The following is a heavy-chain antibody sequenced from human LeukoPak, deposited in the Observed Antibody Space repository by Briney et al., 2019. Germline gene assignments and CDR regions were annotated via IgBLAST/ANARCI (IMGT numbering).Heavy chain of an antibody. J-gene: IGHJ4*02. CDR1: GVSISSGSYY. V-gene: IGHV4-30-4*08. D-gene: IGHD6-13*01. Sequence: PSQTLSLTCTVSGVSISSGSYYWYWIRQPAGKGLEWIGYIYYSGSTYYNPSLKSRVTISVDTSKNQFSLKLSSVTAADTAVYYCARVGSSPQIDYWGQGTLVTVSS. CDR3: ARVGSSPQIDY. CDR2: IYYSGST.